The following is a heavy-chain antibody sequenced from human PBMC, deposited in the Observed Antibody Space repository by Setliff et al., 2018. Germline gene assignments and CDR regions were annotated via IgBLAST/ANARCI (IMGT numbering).Heavy chain of an antibody. CDR1: GFSFSYYY. CDR2: ISGDGTTI. CDR3: SRQLGD. J-gene: IGHJ4*02. V-gene: IGHV3-11*04. D-gene: IGHD3-16*01. Sequence: GGSLRLSCAASGFSFSYYYMSWVRQAPGKGLEWLSKISGDGTTIYYADSVRGRFTISRDNAKNSLFLQMNSLRAEDTAVYYCSRQLGDWGQGTPVTVSS.